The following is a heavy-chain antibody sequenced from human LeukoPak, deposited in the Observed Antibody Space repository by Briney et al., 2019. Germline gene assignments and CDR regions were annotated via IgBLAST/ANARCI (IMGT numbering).Heavy chain of an antibody. CDR3: AAQPHDYDYVWGSYRWSDAFDI. CDR1: GFTFTSSA. Sequence: SVKVSCKATGFTFTSSAMQWARQARGQRLEWIGWIVVGSGNTNYAQKFQERVTITRDMSTSTAYMELSSLRSEDTAVYYCAAQPHDYDYVWGSYRWSDAFDIWGQGTMVTVSS. J-gene: IGHJ3*02. V-gene: IGHV1-58*02. D-gene: IGHD3-16*02. CDR2: IVVGSGNT.